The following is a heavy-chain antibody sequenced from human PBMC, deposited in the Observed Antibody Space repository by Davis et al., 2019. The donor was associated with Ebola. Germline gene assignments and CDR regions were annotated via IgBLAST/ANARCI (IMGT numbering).Heavy chain of an antibody. V-gene: IGHV3-15*01. CDR1: GCTVTKFW. CDR2: SKSKTEGGTT. CDR3: TTDLSGSYYDYYYYYYMDV. D-gene: IGHD1-26*01. J-gene: IGHJ6*03. Sequence: GESLKTSCAASGCTVTKFWMGWVRQAPGKGLEWVGRSKSKTEGGTTDYAAPVKGRFTISRDDSKNTLYLQMNSLKTEDTAVYYCTTDLSGSYYDYYYYYYMDVWGKGTTVTVSS.